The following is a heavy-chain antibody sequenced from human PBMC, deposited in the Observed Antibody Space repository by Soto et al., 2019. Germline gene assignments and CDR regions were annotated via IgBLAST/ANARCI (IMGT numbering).Heavy chain of an antibody. J-gene: IGHJ4*01. CDR3: ARHVVYYDSSGYYSEHRRYIDY. Sequence: SEPLSLTCAVSGFSISSGYYCGWLRQPRGKGLEGIVISYYGGSTYYNPSLKGRVTISVDTSKNQFSLYLSSVTAADTAVYYCARHVVYYDSSGYYSEHRRYIDYWGQGTLVTVSS. V-gene: IGHV4-38-2*01. CDR2: SYYGGST. D-gene: IGHD3-22*01. CDR1: GFSISSGYY.